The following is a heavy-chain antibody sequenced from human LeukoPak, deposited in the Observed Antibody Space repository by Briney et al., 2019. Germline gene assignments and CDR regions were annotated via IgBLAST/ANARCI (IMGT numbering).Heavy chain of an antibody. Sequence: SETLSLTCAVYGGSFSGYYWSWIRQPPGKGLEWIGEINHSGSTNYNPSLKSRVTISVDTSKNQFSLKLSSVTAADTAVYYCARVVGLMVYAMDYWGQGTLVTVSS. CDR2: INHSGST. V-gene: IGHV4-34*01. J-gene: IGHJ4*02. D-gene: IGHD2-8*01. CDR3: ARVVGLMVYAMDY. CDR1: GGSFSGYY.